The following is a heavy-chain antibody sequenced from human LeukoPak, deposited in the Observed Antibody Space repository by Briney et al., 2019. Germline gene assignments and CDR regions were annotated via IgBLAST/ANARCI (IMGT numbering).Heavy chain of an antibody. J-gene: IGHJ4*02. V-gene: IGHV3-30*02. CDR3: AKDQPEAYFDY. CDR2: IRSDGSIE. Sequence: GGSLRLSCAVSGFTVSSNYMSWVRQAPGKGLEWVAFIRSDGSIEYYADSVKGRFTISRDNAKNTMYLQMNSLRAEDAALYYCAKDQPEAYFDYWGQGTLVTVSS. D-gene: IGHD1-14*01. CDR1: GFTVSSNY.